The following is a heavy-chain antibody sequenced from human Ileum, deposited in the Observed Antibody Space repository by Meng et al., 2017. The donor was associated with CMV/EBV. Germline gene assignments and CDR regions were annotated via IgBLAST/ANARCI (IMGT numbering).Heavy chain of an antibody. J-gene: IGHJ4*02. Sequence: QVQLAQSGTEVKKPGASVKVFGKASGYTFTDYYMHWVRQAPGQGLEWMGWIKPHSGDTKYEKKFQGRVTMTSDTSISTVYMELTRLTPDDTAIYYCAREIIMAARAFGYWGQGTLVTVSS. CDR3: AREIIMAARAFGY. CDR2: IKPHSGDT. V-gene: IGHV1-2*02. CDR1: GYTFTDYY. D-gene: IGHD5-12*01.